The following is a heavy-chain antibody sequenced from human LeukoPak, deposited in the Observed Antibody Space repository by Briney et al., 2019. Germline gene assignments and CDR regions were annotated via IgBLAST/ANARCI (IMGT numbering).Heavy chain of an antibody. D-gene: IGHD3-3*01. CDR3: ARLYYDFWSGYPAYFDY. J-gene: IGHJ4*02. CDR2: IYYSGST. Sequence: SENLSLTCTVSGGSISSYYWSWIRQPPGKGLEWIGYIYYSGSTNYNPSLKSRVTISVDTSKNQFSLKLNSVTAADTAVYYCARLYYDFWSGYPAYFDYWGQGTLVTVSS. CDR1: GGSISSYY. V-gene: IGHV4-59*08.